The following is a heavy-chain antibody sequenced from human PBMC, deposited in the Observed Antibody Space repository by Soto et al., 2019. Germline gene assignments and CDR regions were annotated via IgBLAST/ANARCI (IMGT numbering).Heavy chain of an antibody. V-gene: IGHV1-18*01. J-gene: IGHJ4*02. D-gene: IGHD6-19*01. Sequence: QVQLVQSGAEVMQPGASVKVSCKASGYTFTTYGISWVRQAPGQGLEWMGWISAYNGDTNYAQKLQGRVTMTTDTFTSTVYMELRSLRSDDTAVYYCARDFRSGWDTFDYWGQGTLVTVSS. CDR1: GYTFTTYG. CDR3: ARDFRSGWDTFDY. CDR2: ISAYNGDT.